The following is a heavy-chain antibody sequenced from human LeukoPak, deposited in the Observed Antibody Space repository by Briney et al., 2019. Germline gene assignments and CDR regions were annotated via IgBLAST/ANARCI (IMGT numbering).Heavy chain of an antibody. J-gene: IGHJ4*02. Sequence: ASVKVSCKASGYPFTSSDINWVRQAPGQGLEWMGIINPSDDSTRYAQEFQGRVTMTKDTSTNTVYMHLSSLSSDDTAVYYCARAYYESSAYRHAVYFDYWGQGTLVTVSS. D-gene: IGHD3-22*01. V-gene: IGHV1-46*01. CDR1: GYPFTSSD. CDR2: INPSDDST. CDR3: ARAYYESSAYRHAVYFDY.